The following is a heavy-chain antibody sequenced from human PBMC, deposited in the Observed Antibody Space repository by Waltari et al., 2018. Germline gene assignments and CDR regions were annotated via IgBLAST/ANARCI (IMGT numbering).Heavy chain of an antibody. CDR2: IWYDGSLK. CDR1: GFTFSDYG. J-gene: IGHJ4*02. D-gene: IGHD3-10*01. V-gene: IGHV3-33*01. Sequence: QVQLVESGGGVVQPGRSLRLSCAASGFTFSDYGIHWVRQAPGKGLEWVAFIWYDGSLKYYADSVKGRFTISRDNSKNTLYLQRNSLRAEDTAVYYCARDFDHGRAGFCDYWGQGTLVTVSS. CDR3: ARDFDHGRAGFCDY.